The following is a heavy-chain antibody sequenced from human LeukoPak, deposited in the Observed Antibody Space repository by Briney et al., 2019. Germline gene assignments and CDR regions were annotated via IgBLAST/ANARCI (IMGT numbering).Heavy chain of an antibody. CDR2: IKQDGSEK. D-gene: IGHD6-13*01. Sequence: SGGSLRLSCAASGFTFSSYWMSWVRQAPGKGLEWVANIKQDGSEKYYVDSVKGRFTISRDNAKNSLYLQMNSLRAEDTAVYYCARVVSSWYRWSWYFDLWGRGTLVTVSS. J-gene: IGHJ2*01. CDR1: GFTFSSYW. CDR3: ARVVSSWYRWSWYFDL. V-gene: IGHV3-7*01.